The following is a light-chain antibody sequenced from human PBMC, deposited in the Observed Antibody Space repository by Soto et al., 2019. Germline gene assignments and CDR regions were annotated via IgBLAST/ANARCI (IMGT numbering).Light chain of an antibody. CDR1: QSVSSN. CDR3: QQRSNWPLT. V-gene: IGKV3-11*01. CDR2: GAS. J-gene: IGKJ4*01. Sequence: EIVLTQSPGTLSLSPGERATLSCRASQSVSSNLAWYQQKTGQAPRLLIYGASNRATGIPARFSGSGSGTDFTLTISSLEPEDFAVYYCQQRSNWPLTFGGGTKVDIK.